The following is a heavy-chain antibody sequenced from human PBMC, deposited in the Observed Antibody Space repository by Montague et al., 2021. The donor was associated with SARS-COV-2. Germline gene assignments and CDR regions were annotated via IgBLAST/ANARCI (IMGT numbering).Heavy chain of an antibody. D-gene: IGHD3-3*01. Sequence: SETLSLTCTVSGASVRSGNSYWNWIRQPPGKGLEWIGYISYSGSTNYNPSLKSRVTISVDTSKNQLSLKVISATAADTAVYYCARSGYVVVGSYYCYAPWGQGTLVTVSS. CDR1: GASVRSGNSY. CDR2: ISYSGST. V-gene: IGHV4-61*01. CDR3: ARSGYVVVGSYYCYAP. J-gene: IGHJ1*01.